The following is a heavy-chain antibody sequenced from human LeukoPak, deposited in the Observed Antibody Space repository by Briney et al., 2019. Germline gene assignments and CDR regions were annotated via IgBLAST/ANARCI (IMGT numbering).Heavy chain of an antibody. CDR2: IYTSGST. Sequence: KPSETLSLTCTVSGGSISSGSYYWSWIRQPAGKGLEWIGRIYTSGSTNYNPSLKSRVTISVDTSKNQFSLKLSSVTAADTAVYYCARIALASGDYYYYYMDVWGKGTTVTISS. J-gene: IGHJ6*03. CDR1: GGSISSGSYY. D-gene: IGHD6-19*01. CDR3: ARIALASGDYYYYYMDV. V-gene: IGHV4-61*02.